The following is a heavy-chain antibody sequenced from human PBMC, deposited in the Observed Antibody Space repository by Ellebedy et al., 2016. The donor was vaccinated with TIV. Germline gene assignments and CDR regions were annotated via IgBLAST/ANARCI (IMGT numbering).Heavy chain of an antibody. CDR1: GGSISSYY. Sequence: SETLSLTXTVSGGSISSYYWSWIRQPPGKGLEWIGYIYYSGSTNYNPSLKSRVTISVDTSKNQFSLKLSSVTAADTAVYYCARGGPPIYYYYGMDVWGQGTTVTVSS. CDR2: IYYSGST. D-gene: IGHD3-9*01. J-gene: IGHJ6*02. V-gene: IGHV4-59*01. CDR3: ARGGPPIYYYYGMDV.